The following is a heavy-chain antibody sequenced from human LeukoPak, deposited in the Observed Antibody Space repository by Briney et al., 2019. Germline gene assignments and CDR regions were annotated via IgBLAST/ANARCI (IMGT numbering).Heavy chain of an antibody. V-gene: IGHV1-2*02. CDR3: ARDPTRGDYYGSGSPRGGY. CDR1: GYTFTGYY. Sequence: GASVKVSCKASGYTFTGYYMHWVRQAPGQGLEWMGWINPNSGGTNYAQKFQGRVTMTRDTSISTAYMELSRLRSDDTAVYYCARDPTRGDYYGSGSPRGGYWGQGTLVTVSS. J-gene: IGHJ4*02. CDR2: INPNSGGT. D-gene: IGHD3-10*01.